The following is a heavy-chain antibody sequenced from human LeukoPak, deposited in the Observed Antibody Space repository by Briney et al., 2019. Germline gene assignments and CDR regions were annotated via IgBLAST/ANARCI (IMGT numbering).Heavy chain of an antibody. J-gene: IGHJ4*02. CDR1: GFTFSSYS. CDR3: ARVKYYGSGSHSFDY. CDR2: ISSSSSYI. D-gene: IGHD3-10*01. Sequence: PGGSLRLSCAASGFTFSSYSMNWVRQAPGKGLDWVSSISSSSSYIYYADSVKGRFTISRDNAKNSLYLQMNSLRAEDTAVYYCARVKYYGSGSHSFDYWGQGTLVTVSS. V-gene: IGHV3-21*01.